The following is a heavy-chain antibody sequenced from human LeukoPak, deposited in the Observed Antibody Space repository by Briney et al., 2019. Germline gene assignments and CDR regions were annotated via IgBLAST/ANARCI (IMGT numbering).Heavy chain of an antibody. CDR3: AREYSSSSGGDAFDI. D-gene: IGHD6-6*01. V-gene: IGHV1-8*03. Sequence: ASVKVSCKASGYTFTGYYMHWVRQAPGQGLEWMGWMNPNSGNTGYAQKFQGRVTITRNTSISTAYMELSRLRSEDTAVYYCAREYSSSSGGDAFDIWGQGTMVTVSS. CDR2: MNPNSGNT. CDR1: GYTFTGYY. J-gene: IGHJ3*02.